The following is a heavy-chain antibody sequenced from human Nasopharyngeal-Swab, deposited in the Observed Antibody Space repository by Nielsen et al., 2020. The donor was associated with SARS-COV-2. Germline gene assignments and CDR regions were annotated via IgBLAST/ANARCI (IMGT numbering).Heavy chain of an antibody. Sequence: ASVKVSCKASGYTFTSYGISWVRQAPGQGLEWMGWISAYNGNTNYAQKLQGRVTMTTDTSTSTAYMELRRLRSDDTAVYYCARDPPLLESGYSYGFPRFDYWGQGTLVTVSS. V-gene: IGHV1-18*01. CDR3: ARDPPLLESGYSYGFPRFDY. J-gene: IGHJ4*02. D-gene: IGHD5-18*01. CDR2: ISAYNGNT. CDR1: GYTFTSYG.